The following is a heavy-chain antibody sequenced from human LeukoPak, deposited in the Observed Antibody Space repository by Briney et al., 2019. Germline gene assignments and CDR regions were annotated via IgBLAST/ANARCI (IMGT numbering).Heavy chain of an antibody. J-gene: IGHJ3*02. V-gene: IGHV4-61*10. CDR2: IYYSGST. Sequence: SQTLSLTCTVSGNSISSGDNYWSWIRQPAGTGLEWIGYIYYSGSTNYNPSLKSRVTISVDTSKNQFSLKLSSVTAADTAVYYCARDRWAGGAFDIWGQGTMVTVSS. D-gene: IGHD4-23*01. CDR1: GNSISSGDNY. CDR3: ARDRWAGGAFDI.